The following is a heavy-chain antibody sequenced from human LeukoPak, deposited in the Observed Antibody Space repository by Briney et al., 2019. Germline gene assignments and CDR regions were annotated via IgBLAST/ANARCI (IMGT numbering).Heavy chain of an antibody. CDR2: IRSKANNYAT. CDR3: TRQDCSGGACSYVDY. CDR1: GFTLSESV. Sequence: GGSQRLFCEASGFTLSESVMHWVRQACGKGLEGVGRIRSKANNYATAYAASVKGRFTISRDDSKNTAYLQMNSLKTEDTAVYYCTRQDCSGGACSYVDYWGQGTLVTVSS. V-gene: IGHV3-73*01. J-gene: IGHJ4*02. D-gene: IGHD2-15*01.